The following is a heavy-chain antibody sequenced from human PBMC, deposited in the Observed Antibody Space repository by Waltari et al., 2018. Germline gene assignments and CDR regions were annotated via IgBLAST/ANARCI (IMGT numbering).Heavy chain of an antibody. D-gene: IGHD6-19*01. J-gene: IGHJ4*02. Sequence: QVQLQESGPGLVKPSETLSLTCAVSGYSISSGYYWGWIRQPPGKGLEWIGSIYHSGSTYYNPSLKSRVTISVDTSKNQFSLKLSSVTAADTAVYYCARRGIAVAGLDYWGQGTLVTVSS. CDR1: GYSISSGYY. V-gene: IGHV4-38-2*01. CDR3: ARRGIAVAGLDY. CDR2: IYHSGST.